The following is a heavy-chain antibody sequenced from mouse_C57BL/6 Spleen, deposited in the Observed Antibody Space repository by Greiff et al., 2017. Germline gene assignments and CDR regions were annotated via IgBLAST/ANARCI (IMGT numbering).Heavy chain of an antibody. V-gene: IGHV1-82*01. CDR1: GYAFSSSW. CDR3: ARSNVYGAWFAY. CDR2: IYPGDGDT. Sequence: VKLVESGPELVKPGASVKISCKASGYAFSSSWMNWVKQRPGKGLEWIGRIYPGDGDTNYNGKFKGKATLTADKSSSTAYMQLSSLTSEDSAVYFCARSNVYGAWFAYWGQGTLVTVSA. D-gene: IGHD2-2*01. J-gene: IGHJ3*01.